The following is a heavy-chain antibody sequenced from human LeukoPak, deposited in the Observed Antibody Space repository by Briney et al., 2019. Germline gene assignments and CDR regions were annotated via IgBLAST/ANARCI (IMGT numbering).Heavy chain of an antibody. Sequence: SETLSLTCSVSGGSTCSLYWSCIGQPRGTALGWIGDIYYTVAACSNPSIPTRVTISIDTSKRQLSLDLRSVTAADTAVYFCARDRRESNKPNDAFDIWGQGTMVTVSS. CDR1: GGSTCSLY. J-gene: IGHJ3*02. CDR2: IYYTVAA. CDR3: ARDRRESNKPNDAFDI. V-gene: IGHV4-59*01.